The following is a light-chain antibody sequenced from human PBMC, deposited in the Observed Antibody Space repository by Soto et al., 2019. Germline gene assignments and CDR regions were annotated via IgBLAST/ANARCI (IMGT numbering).Light chain of an antibody. CDR2: GAS. V-gene: IGKV3-20*01. J-gene: IGKJ2*01. CDR3: HQYLDSPNT. Sequence: EIVLTQSPDTLSLSPGERATFSCRATQSITNKYVAWYQQKAGQAPRLLIYGASTRATGIPDRFRGSGSGTDFTLSITRLEPEDFAVYYCHQYLDSPNTFGQGNNLEIK. CDR1: QSITNKY.